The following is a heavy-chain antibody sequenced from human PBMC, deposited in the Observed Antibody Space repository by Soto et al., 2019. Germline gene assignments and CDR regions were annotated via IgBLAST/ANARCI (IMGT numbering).Heavy chain of an antibody. J-gene: IGHJ4*02. CDR3: AREKWFGQTPFDS. Sequence: QVQLVQSGAEVKKSGASVKVSCKASGFTLNDFGVSWVRQAPGQGLEWMGWISGYDGNTNFAQKYEGRVTMTIDSSTSTAYMELRNLRSDDTAMYYCAREKWFGQTPFDSWGQGTLGTVSS. CDR2: ISGYDGNT. CDR1: GFTLNDFG. V-gene: IGHV1-18*01. D-gene: IGHD3-10*01.